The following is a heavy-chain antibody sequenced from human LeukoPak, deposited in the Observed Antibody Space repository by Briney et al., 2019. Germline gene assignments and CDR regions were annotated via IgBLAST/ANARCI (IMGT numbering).Heavy chain of an antibody. CDR2: ISSSRSSYI. J-gene: IGHJ1*01. Sequence: GGSLRLSCAASGFTFSNYNMNWVRQAPGKGLEWVSTISSSRSSYIYYADSVKGRFTISRDNAKNSLYLQMDSLRAEDTAVYYCARDPPSFQYWGQGTLVTVSA. V-gene: IGHV3-21*01. CDR3: ARDPPSFQY. CDR1: GFTFSNYN.